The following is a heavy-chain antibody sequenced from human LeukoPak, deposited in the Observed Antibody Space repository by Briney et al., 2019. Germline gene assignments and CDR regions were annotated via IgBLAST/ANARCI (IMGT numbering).Heavy chain of an antibody. V-gene: IGHV1-2*02. D-gene: IGHD2-8*01. CDR2: INPNSGGT. Sequence: ASVKVSCKASGYTFTGFYLHWVRQAPGQGLEWMGWINPNSGGTNYAQKFQGRVTMTRDTSISTAYMELSRLRSDDTAVYYCARGSGDIVLMVYATSDDYWGQGTLVTVSS. CDR3: ARGSGDIVLMVYATSDDY. CDR1: GYTFTGFY. J-gene: IGHJ4*02.